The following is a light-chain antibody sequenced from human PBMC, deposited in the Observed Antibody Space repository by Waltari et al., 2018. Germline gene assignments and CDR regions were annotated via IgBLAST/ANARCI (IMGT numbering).Light chain of an antibody. J-gene: IGKJ1*01. CDR2: AAS. CDR1: QSVNKY. CDR3: QNHERLPAT. V-gene: IGKV3-20*01. Sequence: EVVLTQSPGTLFLSPGERATLSCRASQSVNKYLAWYQQRPGQAPRLLIYAASTRATGVPDRFSGSGFGTDFSLTISRLEPEDFAVYFCQNHERLPATFGQGTKVDIK.